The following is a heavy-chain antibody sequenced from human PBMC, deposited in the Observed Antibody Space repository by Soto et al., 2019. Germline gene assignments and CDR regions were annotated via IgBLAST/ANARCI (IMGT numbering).Heavy chain of an antibody. CDR2: ISSSSSNI. V-gene: IGHV3-48*02. CDR1: GFTFSVYW. CDR3: ASYYYDSSGYNNHDAFDI. D-gene: IGHD3-22*01. J-gene: IGHJ3*02. Sequence: GGSLRLSCVGSGFTFSVYWMSWARQAPGKGLEWVSYISSSSSNIYYADSVKGRFTISRDNAKNSLYLQMNSLRDEDTAVYYCASYYYDSSGYNNHDAFDIWGQGTMVTVSS.